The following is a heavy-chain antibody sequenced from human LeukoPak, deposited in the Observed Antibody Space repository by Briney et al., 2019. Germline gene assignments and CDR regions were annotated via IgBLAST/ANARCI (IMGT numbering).Heavy chain of an antibody. Sequence: ASVKVSCKASGYTFTSYGISWARQAPGQGLEWMGWISAYNGNTNYAQKLQGRVTMTTDTSTSTAYMELRSLRSDDTAVYYCARGDVVVPAAMPLDYWGQGTLVTVSS. CDR3: ARGDVVVPAAMPLDY. V-gene: IGHV1-18*01. D-gene: IGHD2-2*01. J-gene: IGHJ4*02. CDR2: ISAYNGNT. CDR1: GYTFTSYG.